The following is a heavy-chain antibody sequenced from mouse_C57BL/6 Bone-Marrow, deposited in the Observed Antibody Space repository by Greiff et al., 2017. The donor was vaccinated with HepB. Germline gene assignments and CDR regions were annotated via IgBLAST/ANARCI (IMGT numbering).Heavy chain of an antibody. CDR2: INPYNGGT. CDR1: GYTFTDYY. D-gene: IGHD1-1*01. CDR3: ARGGTVVATNYFDY. V-gene: IGHV1-19*01. Sequence: EVKLQQSGPVLVKPGASVKMSCKASGYTFTDYYMNWVKQSHGKSLEWIGVINPYNGGTSYNQKFKGKATLTVDKSSSTADMDLNSLTSEDSAVYYCARGGTVVATNYFDYWGQGTTLTVSS. J-gene: IGHJ2*01.